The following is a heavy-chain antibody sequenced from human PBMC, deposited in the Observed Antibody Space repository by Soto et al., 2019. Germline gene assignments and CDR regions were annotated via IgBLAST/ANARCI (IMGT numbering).Heavy chain of an antibody. CDR1: GFSFTSYW. CDR3: ARIESISRNWFDP. CDR2: IDPVDSYT. J-gene: IGHJ5*02. V-gene: IGHV5-10-1*01. Sequence: PGESLKISCKGSGFSFTSYWISWVRQMPGKGLEWMGNIDPVDSYTNYSPSFQGHVTISADTSISTAYLQWSSLKASDTAMYYCARIESISRNWFDPWGQGTLVTVSS. D-gene: IGHD2-2*02.